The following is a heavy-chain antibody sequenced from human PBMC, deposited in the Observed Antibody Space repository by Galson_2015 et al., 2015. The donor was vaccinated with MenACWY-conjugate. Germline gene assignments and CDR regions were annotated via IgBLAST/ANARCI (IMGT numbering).Heavy chain of an antibody. Sequence: SVKVSCKASGYTFTSYAMHWVRQAPGQRLEWMGWINAGNGNTKYSQKFQGRVTITRDTSASTAYMELSSLRSEDTAVYYCARGPMVTYPKKNNNWFDPWGQGTLVTVSS. V-gene: IGHV1-3*01. CDR1: GYTFTSYA. CDR3: ARGPMVTYPKKNNNWFDP. CDR2: INAGNGNT. J-gene: IGHJ5*02. D-gene: IGHD5-18*01.